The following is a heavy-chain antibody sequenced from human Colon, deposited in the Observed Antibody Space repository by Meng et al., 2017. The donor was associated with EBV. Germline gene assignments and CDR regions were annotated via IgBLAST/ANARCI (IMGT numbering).Heavy chain of an antibody. CDR1: GWSFRNYY. Sequence: QLQLQPWGAGLLKPSVTLSGSGAVLGWSFRNYYWTWIRHPPGKGLEWIGEIDHRGNTKYNPSLKSRVTISLDTSKKQFSLKVSSVTAADSAVYYCARRGPSENFSPWSQGALVTVSS. V-gene: IGHV4-34*01. D-gene: IGHD3-10*01. CDR3: ARRGPSENFSP. J-gene: IGHJ5*02. CDR2: IDHRGNT.